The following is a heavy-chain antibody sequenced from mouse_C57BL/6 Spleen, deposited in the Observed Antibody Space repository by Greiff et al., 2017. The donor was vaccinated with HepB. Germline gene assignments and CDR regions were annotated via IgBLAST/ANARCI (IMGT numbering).Heavy chain of an antibody. CDR2: FHPYNDDT. CDR3: VVAYYSNDDAMDY. J-gene: IGHJ4*01. V-gene: IGHV1-47*01. CDR1: GYTFTTYP. Sequence: VQLQQSGAELVKPGASVKMSCKASGYTFTTYPIAWMKQNHGKSLEWIGTFHPYNDDTKYNEKFKGKVTLTVEKSSSTVYVELSRLTSDDSAVYYGVVAYYSNDDAMDYWGQGTSVTVSS. D-gene: IGHD2-5*01.